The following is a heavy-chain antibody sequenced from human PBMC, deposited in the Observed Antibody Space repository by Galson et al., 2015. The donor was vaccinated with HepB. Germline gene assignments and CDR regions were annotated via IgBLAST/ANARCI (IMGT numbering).Heavy chain of an antibody. Sequence: SLRLSCAASGFSFSNYGMHWVRQAPGKGLEWVAVIWYDGSSKYHADSVKGRFTISRDNSKNTLYLQMNSLRAEDTAVYRCAREATGDYAPGEYYYYYYAMDVWGQGTTVTVSS. CDR1: GFSFSNYG. CDR3: AREATGDYAPGEYYYYYYAMDV. J-gene: IGHJ6*02. V-gene: IGHV3-33*01. CDR2: IWYDGSSK. D-gene: IGHD4-17*01.